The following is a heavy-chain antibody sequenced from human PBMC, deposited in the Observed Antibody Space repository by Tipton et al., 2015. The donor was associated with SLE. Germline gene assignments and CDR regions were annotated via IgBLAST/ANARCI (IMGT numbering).Heavy chain of an antibody. CDR2: IYYSGST. D-gene: IGHD5-12*01. CDR3: ARVAGNIVATIDY. CDR1: GGSISSSSYY. Sequence: TLSLTCTVSGGSISSSSYYWGWIRQPPGKGLEWIGSIYYSGSTYYNPSLKSRVTISVDTSKNQFSLKLSSVTAADTAVYYCARVAGNIVATIDYWGQGTLVTVSS. V-gene: IGHV4-39*07. J-gene: IGHJ4*02.